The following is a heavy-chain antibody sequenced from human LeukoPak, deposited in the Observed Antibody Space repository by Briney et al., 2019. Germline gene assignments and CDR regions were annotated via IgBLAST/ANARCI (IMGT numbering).Heavy chain of an antibody. V-gene: IGHV1-18*01. D-gene: IGHD3-9*01. J-gene: IGHJ4*02. Sequence: ASVKVSCKASGGTFSSYAINWVRQAPGQGLEWMGWISAYNGNTNSTQKFQDRVTMTTDTSTSTAYMELRSLRSDDTAVYYCGRDSWVTGYTDYWGQGTLVTVSS. CDR1: GGTFSSYA. CDR3: GRDSWVTGYTDY. CDR2: ISAYNGNT.